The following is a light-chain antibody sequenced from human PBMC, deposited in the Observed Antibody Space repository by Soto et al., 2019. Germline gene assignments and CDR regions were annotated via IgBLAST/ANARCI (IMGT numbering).Light chain of an antibody. CDR2: ATS. CDR1: QSVNHN. Sequence: EIVMTQSPATLSVSPGERATLSCRASQSVNHNLAWYQQKPGQAPRLLFYATSFRATGVPARFSGSGSGTDFTLTISSLQSEDFAIYYCQQSNNWPYTFGQGTKLEIK. CDR3: QQSNNWPYT. J-gene: IGKJ2*01. V-gene: IGKV3-15*01.